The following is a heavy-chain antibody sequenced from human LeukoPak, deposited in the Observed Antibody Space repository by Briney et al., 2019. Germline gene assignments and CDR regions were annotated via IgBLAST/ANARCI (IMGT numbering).Heavy chain of an antibody. V-gene: IGHV3-64*01. CDR1: GFTFSSYA. J-gene: IGHJ4*02. D-gene: IGHD2-8*01. CDR2: ISSNGGST. CDR3: AREYCSNGVCYKRFDY. Sequence: GGSPRLSCAGSGFTFSSYAMHWVRQAPGKGLEYVSGISSNGGSTYHANSVKGRFTISRDNSKNTLYLQMGSLRAEDMALYYCAREYCSNGVCYKRFDYWGQGTLVTVSS.